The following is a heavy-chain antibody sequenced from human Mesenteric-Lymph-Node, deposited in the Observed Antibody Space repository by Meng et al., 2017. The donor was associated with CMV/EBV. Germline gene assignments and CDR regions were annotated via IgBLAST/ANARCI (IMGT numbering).Heavy chain of an antibody. D-gene: IGHD2-2*01. CDR2: INSDGSST. CDR1: GFTFSSYW. CDR3: AREGFCSSTTCSSYYYYGMDV. J-gene: IGHJ6*02. Sequence: GESLKISCAASGFTFSSYWMHWVRQAPGKGLVWVSRINSDGSSTSYADSVKGRFTISRDNSRDTLYLQMNSLRAEDTAVYYCAREGFCSSTTCSSYYYYGMDVWGQGTTVTVSS. V-gene: IGHV3-74*01.